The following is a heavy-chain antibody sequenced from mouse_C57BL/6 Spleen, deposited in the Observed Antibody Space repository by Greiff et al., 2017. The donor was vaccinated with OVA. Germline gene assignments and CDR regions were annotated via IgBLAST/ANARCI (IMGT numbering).Heavy chain of an antibody. D-gene: IGHD1-1*01. CDR1: GYTFTEYT. Sequence: QVQLKESGAELVKPGASVKLSCKASGYTFTEYTIHWVKQRSGQGLEWIGWFYPGSGSIKYNEKFKDKATLTADKSSSTVYMELSRLTSEDSAVYVCERREGWHDGDWYFDVWGTGTTVTVSA. CDR2: FYPGSGSI. CDR3: ERREGWHDGDWYFDV. V-gene: IGHV1-62-2*01. J-gene: IGHJ1*03.